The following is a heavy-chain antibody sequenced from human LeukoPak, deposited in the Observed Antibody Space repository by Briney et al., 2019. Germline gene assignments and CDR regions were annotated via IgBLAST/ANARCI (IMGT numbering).Heavy chain of an antibody. CDR2: IKPDGDTT. CDR1: GFSFNTYW. V-gene: IGHV3-7*01. Sequence: GGSRRLSCTASGFSFNTYWMTWVRQAPGKGLEWVANIKPDGDTTNYLDSEKGRFTISRDNAKSSLHLQMNGLTAEDTAVYYCSRGPSTTLTTFWGQGTMVTVSS. J-gene: IGHJ4*02. CDR3: SRGPSTTLTTF. D-gene: IGHD4-17*01.